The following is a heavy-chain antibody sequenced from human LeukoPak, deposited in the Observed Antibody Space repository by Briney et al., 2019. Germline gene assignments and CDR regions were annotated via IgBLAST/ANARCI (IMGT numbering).Heavy chain of an antibody. CDR3: ARSQSQSGSYRYYFTY. Sequence: SETLSLTCAVYGGPFSDYYWTWIRQPPGKGLEWIGEINHSGSTNYIPSLKSRVTMSLDPSKNRFSLKLSSVTAADTAVYYCARSQSQSGSYRYYFTYWGQGTLVTVSS. J-gene: IGHJ4*02. D-gene: IGHD1-26*01. V-gene: IGHV4-34*01. CDR1: GGPFSDYY. CDR2: INHSGST.